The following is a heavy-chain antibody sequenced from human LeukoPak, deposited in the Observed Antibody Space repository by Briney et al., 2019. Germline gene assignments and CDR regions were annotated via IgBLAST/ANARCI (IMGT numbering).Heavy chain of an antibody. CDR1: GFTFSSYE. Sequence: GGSLRLSCEASGFTFSSYEMNWVRQAPGKGLEWVSYISSNGTTMDYADSVKGRFTISRDNSKNTLYLQMNSLRAEDTAVYYCAKGTRNYDSSGYASLTPIWGQGTMVTVSS. CDR2: ISSNGTTM. J-gene: IGHJ3*02. D-gene: IGHD3-22*01. CDR3: AKGTRNYDSSGYASLTPI. V-gene: IGHV3-48*03.